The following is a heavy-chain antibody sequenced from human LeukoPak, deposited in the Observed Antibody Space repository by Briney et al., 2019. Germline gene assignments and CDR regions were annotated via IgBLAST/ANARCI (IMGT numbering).Heavy chain of an antibody. J-gene: IGHJ3*02. CDR2: ISSSGSTI. V-gene: IGHV3-11*01. Sequence: GGSLRLSCAASGFTFSDYYMSWIRQAPGKGPEWVSYISSSGSTIYYADSVKGRFTISRDNAKNSLYLQMNSLRAEDTAVYYCARRNEVSWFNTDAFDIWGQGTMVTVSS. CDR3: ARRNEVSWFNTDAFDI. CDR1: GFTFSDYY. D-gene: IGHD1-1*01.